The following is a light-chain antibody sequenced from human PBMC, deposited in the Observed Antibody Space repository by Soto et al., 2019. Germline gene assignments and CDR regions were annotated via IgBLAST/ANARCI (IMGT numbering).Light chain of an antibody. CDR2: EVS. J-gene: IGLJ2*01. Sequence: QSALTQPASVSGSPGQSITISCTGTSSDVGGYKYVSWYQQHPGKAPKLIIYEVSNRPSGVPNRFPASKSGNTASLTISGLQAEDEADYFCSSFSSTTATTVVFGGGTKVTVL. CDR1: SSDVGGYKY. CDR3: SSFSSTTATTVV. V-gene: IGLV2-14*01.